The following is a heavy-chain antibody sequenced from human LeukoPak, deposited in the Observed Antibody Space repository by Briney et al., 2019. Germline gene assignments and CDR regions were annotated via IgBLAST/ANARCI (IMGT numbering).Heavy chain of an antibody. V-gene: IGHV1-2*02. D-gene: IGHD2-21*02. J-gene: IGHJ4*02. CDR3: ARDGDSTAPDFDF. CDR1: GFTFTAYY. CDR2: INLNNGAT. Sequence: ASVKVSCKASGFTFTAYYLYWVRQAPGQGLECVGFINLNNGATGYAQNFQGRVTMTRDTSISTAFMELSSLRSDGTAVYYCARDGDSTAPDFDFWGQGALVTVSS.